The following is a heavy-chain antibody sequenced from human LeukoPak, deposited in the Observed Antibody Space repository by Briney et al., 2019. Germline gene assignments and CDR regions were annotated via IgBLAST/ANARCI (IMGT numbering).Heavy chain of an antibody. J-gene: IGHJ4*02. D-gene: IGHD6-6*01. Sequence: SETLSLTCTVSGDSISSSNWWSWVRQSPGKGLEWIGEIFHNGNTNSNPSLMTRATMSMDKSKNQFSLRLDSVTAADTAIYYCARDSRHRLQMSLLWGQGTLVTVSS. CDR2: IFHNGNT. V-gene: IGHV4/OR15-8*02. CDR3: ARDSRHRLQMSLL. CDR1: GDSISSSNW.